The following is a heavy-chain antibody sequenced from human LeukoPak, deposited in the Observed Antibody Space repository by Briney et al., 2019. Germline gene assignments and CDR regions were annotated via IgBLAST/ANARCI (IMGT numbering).Heavy chain of an antibody. CDR3: ARAISGYNAIDY. CDR2: IYYSGST. D-gene: IGHD5-18*01. J-gene: IGHJ4*02. Sequence: SETLSLTCTVSGGSISSYYWSWIRQPPGKGLEWIGYIYYSGSTSYNPSLKTRATISVDTSKNQFSLKLSSVTAAETAVYYCARAISGYNAIDYWGQGTLVTVSS. V-gene: IGHV4-59*01. CDR1: GGSISSYY.